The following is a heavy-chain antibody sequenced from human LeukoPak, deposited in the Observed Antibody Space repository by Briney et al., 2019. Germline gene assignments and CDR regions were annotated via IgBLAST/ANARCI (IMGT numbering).Heavy chain of an antibody. Sequence: ASVKVSCKASGYTFTSYDVNWVRQATGQGLEWMGWMNPNSGNTGYAQKFQGRVTMTRNTSISTAYMELSSLRSEDTAVYYCARGKKQWLVLTYFDYWGQGTLVTVSS. CDR2: MNPNSGNT. J-gene: IGHJ4*02. CDR1: GYTFTSYD. D-gene: IGHD6-19*01. V-gene: IGHV1-8*01. CDR3: ARGKKQWLVLTYFDY.